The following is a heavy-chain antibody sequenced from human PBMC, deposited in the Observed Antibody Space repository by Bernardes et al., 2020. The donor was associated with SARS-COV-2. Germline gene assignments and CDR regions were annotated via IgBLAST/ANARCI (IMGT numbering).Heavy chain of an antibody. CDR1: GFTFSSYA. V-gene: IGHV3-64*02. CDR3: ARDPTLDCSGGSCYVGWFDP. Sequence: VGSLRLSCAASGFTFSSYAMHWVRQAPGKGLEYVSAIRSNGGNTYYAESVKGRFTISRDNSKNTVYLQMGSLRGEDTAVYYCARDPTLDCSGGSCYVGWFDPWGQGTLVTVSS. CDR2: IRSNGGNT. J-gene: IGHJ5*02. D-gene: IGHD2-15*01.